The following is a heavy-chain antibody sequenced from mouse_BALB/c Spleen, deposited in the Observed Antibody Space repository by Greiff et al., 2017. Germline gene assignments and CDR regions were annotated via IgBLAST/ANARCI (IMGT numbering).Heavy chain of an antibody. J-gene: IGHJ2*01. CDR3: ARRYFDY. V-gene: IGHV5-17*02. CDR1: GFTFSSFG. CDR2: ISSGSSTI. Sequence: EVQRVESGGGLAQPGGSRKLSCAASGFTFSSFGMHWVRQAPEKGLEWVAYISSGSSTIYYADTVKGRFTISRDNPKNTLFLQMTSLRSEDTAMYYCARRYFDYWGQGTTLTVSS.